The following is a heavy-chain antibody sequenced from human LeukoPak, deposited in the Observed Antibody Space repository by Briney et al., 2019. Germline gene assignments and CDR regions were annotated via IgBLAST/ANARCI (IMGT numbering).Heavy chain of an antibody. CDR1: GLTFSTYS. CDR3: ARDDGGNLNDAFDI. J-gene: IGHJ3*02. V-gene: IGHV3-21*01. Sequence: GGSLRLSCAASGLTFSTYSMNWVRQAPGKGLEWVSSITRSSDYIYYADSVRGRFTISRDTAKNSLYLQMNSLRAEDTAVYYCARDDGGNLNDAFDIWGQGTMVTVPS. D-gene: IGHD4-23*01. CDR2: ITRSSDYI.